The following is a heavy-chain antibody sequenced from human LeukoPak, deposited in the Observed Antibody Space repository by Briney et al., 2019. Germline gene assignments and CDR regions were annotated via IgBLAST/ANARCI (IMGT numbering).Heavy chain of an antibody. CDR1: GYTFTGYH. CDR2: INPNTGGT. D-gene: IGHD1-26*01. J-gene: IGHJ3*02. Sequence: ASVKVSCKASGYTFTGYHIHWVRQAPGQGPEWMGWINPNTGGTNYAQKFQGRVTMTRDTSISTAYMELSSLSSDDTAVYYRARCPVGPTPGGAFDIWGQGTMVTVSS. V-gene: IGHV1-2*02. CDR3: ARCPVGPTPGGAFDI.